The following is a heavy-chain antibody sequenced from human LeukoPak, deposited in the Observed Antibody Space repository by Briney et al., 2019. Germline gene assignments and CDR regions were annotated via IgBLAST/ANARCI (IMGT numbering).Heavy chain of an antibody. CDR1: GFTFDDYA. D-gene: IGHD5-12*01. V-gene: IGHV3-9*01. J-gene: IGHJ4*02. Sequence: GGSLRLSCAASGFTFDDYAMHWVRQAPGKGLEWVSGISWNSGSIGYADSVKGRFTISRDNAKNSLYLQMNSLRAEDTALYYCAKDNGYSGYDFAFDYWGQGTLDTVSS. CDR2: ISWNSGSI. CDR3: AKDNGYSGYDFAFDY.